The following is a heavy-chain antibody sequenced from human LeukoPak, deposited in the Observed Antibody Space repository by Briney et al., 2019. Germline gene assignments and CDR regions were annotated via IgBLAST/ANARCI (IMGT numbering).Heavy chain of an antibody. CDR2: IYTSGST. CDR1: GGSISSGSYY. D-gene: IGHD3-3*01. V-gene: IGHV4-61*02. CDR3: AREDYDFWSGYFDY. J-gene: IGHJ4*02. Sequence: SQTLSLACTVSGGSISSGSYYWSWIRQPAGKGLEWIGRIYTSGSTNYNPSLKSRVTISVDTSKNQFSLKLSSVTAADTAVYYCAREDYDFWSGYFDYWGQGTLVTVSS.